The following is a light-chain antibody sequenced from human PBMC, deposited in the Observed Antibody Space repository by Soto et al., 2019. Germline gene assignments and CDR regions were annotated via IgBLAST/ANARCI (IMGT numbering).Light chain of an antibody. CDR1: QSVNSH. CDR2: GAS. J-gene: IGKJ1*01. V-gene: IGKV3-15*01. CDR3: QQYNNWLWT. Sequence: EIVMTQSPATLSLSPGERATISCRASQSVNSHLAWYQQRPGQPPRLLIYGASTRATGVPARFSGSGYGTEFTLTINSLQSEDFAVYYCQQYNNWLWTFGQGTKVDI.